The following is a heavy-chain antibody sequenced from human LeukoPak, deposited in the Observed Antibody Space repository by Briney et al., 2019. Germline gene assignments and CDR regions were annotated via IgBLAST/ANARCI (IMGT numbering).Heavy chain of an antibody. J-gene: IGHJ4*02. CDR2: IRYDGSNK. CDR3: AKDHAVIAAADNVIDY. CDR1: GFTFSSYG. V-gene: IGHV3-30*02. Sequence: GGSLRLSCAASGFTFSSYGMHWVRQAPGKGQEWVAFIRYDGSNKYYADSVKGRFTISRDNSKNTLYLQMNSLRAEDTAVYYCAKDHAVIAAADNVIDYWGQGTLVTVSS. D-gene: IGHD6-13*01.